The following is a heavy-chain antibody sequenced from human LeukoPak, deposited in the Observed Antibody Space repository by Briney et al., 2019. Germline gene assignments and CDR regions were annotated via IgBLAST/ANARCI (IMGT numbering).Heavy chain of an antibody. Sequence: AISGSGGSTYYADSVKGRFTISRDNSKNTLYLQMNSLRAEDTAVYYCADISGTGTYFDYWGQGTLVTVSS. CDR2: ISGSGGST. CDR3: ADISGTGTYFDY. V-gene: IGHV3-23*01. D-gene: IGHD6-19*01. J-gene: IGHJ4*02.